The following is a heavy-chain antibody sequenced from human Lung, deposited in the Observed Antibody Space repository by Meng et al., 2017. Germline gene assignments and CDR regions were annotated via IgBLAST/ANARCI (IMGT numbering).Heavy chain of an antibody. CDR1: GGSFSDYY. V-gene: IGHV4-34*01. Sequence: QGQLPQWCPGLLKPSETLSLPCVVSGGSFSDYYWSWIRQPPGKGLEWIGEINHSGSTNYNPSLESRATISVDTSQNNLSLKLSSVTAADSAVYYCARGPTTMAHDFDYWGQGTLVTVSS. J-gene: IGHJ4*02. CDR3: ARGPTTMAHDFDY. D-gene: IGHD4-11*01. CDR2: INHSGST.